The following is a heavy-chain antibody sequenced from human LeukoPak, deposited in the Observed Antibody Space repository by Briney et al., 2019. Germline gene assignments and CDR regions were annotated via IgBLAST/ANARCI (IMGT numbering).Heavy chain of an antibody. CDR3: ARVRKYYYDKVAFDI. J-gene: IGHJ3*02. V-gene: IGHV1-2*02. CDR1: GYTFTGYY. D-gene: IGHD3-22*01. CDR2: INPNSGGT. Sequence: ASVEVSCKASGYTFTGYYMLWVRQAPGQGLEWMGWINPNSGGTNYAQKFQGRVTMTRDTSISTAYMELSRLRSDDTAVYYCARVRKYYYDKVAFDIWGQGTVVTVSS.